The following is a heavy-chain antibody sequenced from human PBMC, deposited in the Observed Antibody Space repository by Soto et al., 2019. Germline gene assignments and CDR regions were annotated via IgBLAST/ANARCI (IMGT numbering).Heavy chain of an antibody. Sequence: EVQLVESGGGLVQPGGSLRLSCAASGFTFSSYSMNWVRQAPGKGLEWVSYISSSSSTIYYADSVKGRFTISRENAKNSLYLQMNSLRAEDTAVYYCARDKYSAGYCSGGSCYRPFDYWGQGTLVTVSS. CDR3: ARDKYSAGYCSGGSCYRPFDY. CDR1: GFTFSSYS. D-gene: IGHD2-15*01. V-gene: IGHV3-48*01. J-gene: IGHJ4*02. CDR2: ISSSSSTI.